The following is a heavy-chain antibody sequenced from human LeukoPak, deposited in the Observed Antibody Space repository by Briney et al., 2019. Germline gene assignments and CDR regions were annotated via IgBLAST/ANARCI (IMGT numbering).Heavy chain of an antibody. J-gene: IGHJ4*02. CDR3: ARDLPESRTLRFLEWLVDY. D-gene: IGHD3-3*01. Sequence: GGSLRLSCAASGFTFSDYYMTWIRQAPGKGLEWVSYISSGSSYTDYADSVKGRFTISRENAKNSLYLQMNSLRAEDTAVYYCARDLPESRTLRFLEWLVDYWGQGTLVTVSS. CDR1: GFTFSDYY. CDR2: ISSGSSYT. V-gene: IGHV3-11*06.